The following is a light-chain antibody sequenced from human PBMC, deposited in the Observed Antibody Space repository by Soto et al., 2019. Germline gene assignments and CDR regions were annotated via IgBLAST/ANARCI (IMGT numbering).Light chain of an antibody. CDR2: KAS. CDR3: QEYKSYST. Sequence: DIQMTQSPSTLSASVGDRVTITCRASQSISSWLAWYQQKPGKAPKLLIYKASSLESGVPSRFSGSGSGTEFTLTISSLQPDHFATYYCQEYKSYSTFGQGTKLEIK. V-gene: IGKV1-5*03. J-gene: IGKJ2*01. CDR1: QSISSW.